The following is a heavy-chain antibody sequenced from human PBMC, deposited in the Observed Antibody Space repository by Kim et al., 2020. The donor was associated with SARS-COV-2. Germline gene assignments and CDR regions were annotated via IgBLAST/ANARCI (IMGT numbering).Heavy chain of an antibody. CDR3: AKLPSSWSSFDI. V-gene: IGHV3-9*01. CDR1: GFTFDDYA. D-gene: IGHD6-13*01. Sequence: SLRLSCAASGFTFDDYAMHWVRQAPGKGLEWVSGISWNSGSIGYADSVKGRFTISRDNAKNSLYLQMNSLRAEDTALYYCAKLPSSWSSFDIWGQGTMVTVSS. J-gene: IGHJ3*02. CDR2: ISWNSGSI.